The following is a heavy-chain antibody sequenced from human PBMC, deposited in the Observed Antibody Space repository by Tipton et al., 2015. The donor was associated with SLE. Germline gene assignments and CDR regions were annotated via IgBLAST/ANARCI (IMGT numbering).Heavy chain of an antibody. Sequence: GLVKPSETLSLTCAVYGGSFSGYYWSWIRQPPGKGLEWIGEINHSGSTNYNPSLKSRVTISVDTSKNQFSLKLSSVTAADTAVYYCARNLESDWGAAAEPFDYWGQGTLVTVSS. V-gene: IGHV4-34*01. CDR3: ARNLESDWGAAAEPFDY. CDR2: INHSGST. J-gene: IGHJ4*02. CDR1: GGSFSGYY. D-gene: IGHD6-13*01.